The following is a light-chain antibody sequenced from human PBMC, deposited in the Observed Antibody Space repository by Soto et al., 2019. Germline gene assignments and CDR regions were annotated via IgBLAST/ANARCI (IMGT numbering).Light chain of an antibody. J-gene: IGKJ4*01. Sequence: EIVMTQSPATLSVSPGERATLSCRASQSVSSNLAWYQQKPGQAPRLLIYGASTRATGIPARFSGSGSGTEFTLTISSLQPEDFATYYCQQSQNYPLTFGGGTKVDIK. CDR2: GAS. CDR3: QQSQNYPLT. V-gene: IGKV3-15*01. CDR1: QSVSSN.